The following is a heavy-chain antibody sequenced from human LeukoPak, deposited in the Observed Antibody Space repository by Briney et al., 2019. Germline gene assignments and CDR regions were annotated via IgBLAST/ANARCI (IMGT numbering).Heavy chain of an antibody. J-gene: IGHJ4*02. D-gene: IGHD3-10*01. CDR1: GGSISSSSYY. CDR3: ARQVPGREWFGEFVPPRDY. V-gene: IGHV4-39*01. Sequence: SETLSLTCTVSGGSISSSSYYWGWIRQPPGKGLEWIGSIYYSGSTYYNPSLKSRVTISVDTSKNQFSLKLSSVTAADTAVYYCARQVPGREWFGEFVPPRDYWGQGTLVTVSS. CDR2: IYYSGST.